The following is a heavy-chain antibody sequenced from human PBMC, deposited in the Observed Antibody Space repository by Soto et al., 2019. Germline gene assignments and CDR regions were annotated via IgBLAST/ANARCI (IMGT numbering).Heavy chain of an antibody. V-gene: IGHV1-18*01. J-gene: IGHJ4*02. CDR2: ISAYNGNT. Sequence: QVQLVQSGAEVKKPGASVKVSCKASGYTFTSYGISWVRQAPGQGLEWMGWISAYNGNTNYAQKLKGRVTMTTDTSTSTAYMELRSLRSDDTAVYYCARDSGRYYDYIWGSYPLDYWGQGTLVTVSS. CDR1: GYTFTSYG. CDR3: ARDSGRYYDYIWGSYPLDY. D-gene: IGHD3-16*02.